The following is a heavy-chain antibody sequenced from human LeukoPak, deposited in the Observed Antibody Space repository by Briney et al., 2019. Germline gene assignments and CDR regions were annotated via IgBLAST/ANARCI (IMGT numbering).Heavy chain of an antibody. CDR1: GFTFSSYA. J-gene: IGHJ3*02. CDR2: ITGRDTTT. V-gene: IGHV3-23*01. CDR3: AKSGYGACSSTSCYDAFDI. D-gene: IGHD2-2*01. Sequence: GGSLRLSCAASGFTFSSYAMSWVRQAPGKGLEWVSAITGRDTTTYYADSVKGRFTISRDNSENTLHLQMNSLRAEDTAVYYCAKSGYGACSSTSCYDAFDIWGQGTMVTVSS.